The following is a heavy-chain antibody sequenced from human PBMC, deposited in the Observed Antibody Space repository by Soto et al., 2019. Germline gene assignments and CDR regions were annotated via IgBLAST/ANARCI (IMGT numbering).Heavy chain of an antibody. V-gene: IGHV4-31*03. CDR2: IYYSGST. CDR3: ARVCGGDCHYGMDV. CDR1: GGSISSGGYY. J-gene: IGHJ6*02. Sequence: QVQLQESGPGLVKPSQTLSLTCTVSGGSISSGGYYWSWIRQHPGKGLEWIGYIYYSGSTYYNPSLKSRVTISVDTSKNQFSLKLSSVTAPDTAAYYCARVCGGDCHYGMDVWGQGTTVTVSS. D-gene: IGHD2-21*02.